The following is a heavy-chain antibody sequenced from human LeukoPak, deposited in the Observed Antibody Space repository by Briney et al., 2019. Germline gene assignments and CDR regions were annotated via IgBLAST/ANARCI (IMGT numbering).Heavy chain of an antibody. Sequence: GSLSLSCAASGITVSSNYMSWVRQAPGKGLEWVSVMYSDSRTYYADSVKGRFTISRDNSKNTLYLEMNSLRAEDTAVYYCARSNCNSCYLGVWYYFDYWGQGALVTVSS. V-gene: IGHV3-66*01. J-gene: IGHJ4*02. CDR2: MYSDSRT. D-gene: IGHD1/OR15-1a*01. CDR1: GITVSSNY. CDR3: ARSNCNSCYLGVWYYFDY.